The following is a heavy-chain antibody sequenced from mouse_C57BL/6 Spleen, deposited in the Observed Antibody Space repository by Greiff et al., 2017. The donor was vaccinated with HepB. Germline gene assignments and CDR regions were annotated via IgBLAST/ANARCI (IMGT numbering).Heavy chain of an antibody. V-gene: IGHV1-82*01. CDR1: GYAFSSSW. D-gene: IGHD1-1*02. Sequence: VKVVESGPELVKPGASVKISCKASGYAFSSSWMNWVKQRPGKGLEWIGRIYPGDGDTNYNGKFKGKATLTADKSSSTAYMQLSSLTSEDSAVYFCARAGYGGAMDYWGQGTSVTVSS. CDR3: ARAGYGGAMDY. J-gene: IGHJ4*01. CDR2: IYPGDGDT.